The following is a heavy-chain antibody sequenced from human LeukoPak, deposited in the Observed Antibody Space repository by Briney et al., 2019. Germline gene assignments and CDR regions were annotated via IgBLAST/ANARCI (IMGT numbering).Heavy chain of an antibody. V-gene: IGHV4-59*01. J-gene: IGHJ3*02. CDR3: ARDPLSTNDFDI. CDR2: INYSGST. Sequence: SETLSLTCTVSGGSITNSYWNWIRQSPVKGLEWIGYINYSGSTNYNPSLKSRVTISIDTSKNQFSLKLTSVTAADTAVYCCARDPLSTNDFDIWGQGTMVTVSS. D-gene: IGHD1-1*01. CDR1: GGSITNSY.